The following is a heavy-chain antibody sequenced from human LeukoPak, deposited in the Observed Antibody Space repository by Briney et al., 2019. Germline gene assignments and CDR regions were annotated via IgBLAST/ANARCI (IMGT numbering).Heavy chain of an antibody. CDR3: ARGAHRYYYDSSGYYHDAFDI. CDR1: GFTFSSYG. J-gene: IGHJ3*02. CDR2: IRYDGSNK. D-gene: IGHD3-22*01. Sequence: GGSLRLSCAAPGFTFSSYGMHWVRQAPGRGLEWVAFIRYDGSNKYYADSVKGRFTISRDNAKNSLYLQMNSLRAEDTAVYYCARGAHRYYYDSSGYYHDAFDIWGQGTMVTVSS. V-gene: IGHV3-30*02.